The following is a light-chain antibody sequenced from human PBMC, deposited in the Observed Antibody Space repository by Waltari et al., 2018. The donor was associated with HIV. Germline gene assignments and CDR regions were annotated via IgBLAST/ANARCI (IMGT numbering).Light chain of an antibody. CDR3: SSYTSSSVV. CDR1: SSYVGGYNY. V-gene: IGLV2-14*03. J-gene: IGLJ2*01. CDR2: DVS. Sequence: QSALTQPASVSGSPGQSITIPCTGTSSYVGGYNYVSWYQQHPGKAPKLMIYDVSNRPSGVSNRFSGSKSGNTASLTISGLQAEDEADYYCSSYTSSSVVFGGGTKLTVL.